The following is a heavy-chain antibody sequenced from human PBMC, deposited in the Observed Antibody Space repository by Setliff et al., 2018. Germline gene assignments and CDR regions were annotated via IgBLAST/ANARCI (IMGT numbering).Heavy chain of an antibody. Sequence: PSETLSLTCAVYGGSFSGYYWSWIRQPPGKGLEWIGEINHSGSTNYNPSLKSRVTISVDTSKNQFSLKLGSVTAADTAVYYCARESRYGGYMDVWGKGTTVTVSS. J-gene: IGHJ6*03. CDR1: GGSFSGYY. CDR3: ARESRYGGYMDV. V-gene: IGHV4-34*01. D-gene: IGHD3-16*01. CDR2: INHSGST.